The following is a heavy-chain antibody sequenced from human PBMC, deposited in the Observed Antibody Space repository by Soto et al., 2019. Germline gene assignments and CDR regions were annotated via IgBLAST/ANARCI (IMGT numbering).Heavy chain of an antibody. V-gene: IGHV1-69*06. CDR3: ARDPNQRHYYYYGMDV. D-gene: IGHD2-8*01. J-gene: IGHJ6*02. CDR2: IIPIFGTA. Sequence: ASVKVSCKASGGTFSSYAISWVRQAPGQGLEWMGGIIPIFGTANYAQKFQGRVTITADKSTSTAYMELSSLRSEDTAVYYCARDPNQRHYYYYGMDVWGQGTTVTVS. CDR1: GGTFSSYA.